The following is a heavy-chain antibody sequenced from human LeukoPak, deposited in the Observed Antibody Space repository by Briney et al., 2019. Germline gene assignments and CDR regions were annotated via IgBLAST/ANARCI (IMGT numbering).Heavy chain of an antibody. D-gene: IGHD6-19*01. CDR2: IYYSGST. V-gene: IGHV4-39*01. Sequence: PSETLSLTCTVSGGSISSSSYYWGWIRQPPGKGLEWIGSIYYSGSTYCNPSLKSRVTISVDTSKNQFSLKLSSVTAADTAVYYCARRSVVAGLGAFDIWGQGTMVTVSS. J-gene: IGHJ3*02. CDR1: GGSISSSSYY. CDR3: ARRSVVAGLGAFDI.